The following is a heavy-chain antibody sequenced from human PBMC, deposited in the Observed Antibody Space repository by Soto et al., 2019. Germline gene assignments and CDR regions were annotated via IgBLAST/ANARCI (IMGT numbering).Heavy chain of an antibody. CDR1: GLTLSSFA. D-gene: IGHD2-21*02. CDR3: ARELTSSTPFES. V-gene: IGHV3-30*04. Sequence: QVQLVESGGGVVQPGTSLRLSCTASGLTLSSFAVHWVRQAPGKGLEWVAFISSDGRTTFHADSVKGRFTISRDNARSTLFLQMNSLRPEDTAMYYCARELTSSTPFESWGQGTLVTVSS. CDR2: ISSDGRTT. J-gene: IGHJ4*02.